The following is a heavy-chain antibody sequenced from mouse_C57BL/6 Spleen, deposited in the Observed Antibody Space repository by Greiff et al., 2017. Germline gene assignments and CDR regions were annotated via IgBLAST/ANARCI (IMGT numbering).Heavy chain of an antibody. Sequence: LVESGGGLVKPGGSLKLSCAASGFTFSDYGMHWVRQAPERGLEWVAYISSGSSTIYYADTVKGRFTISRDNAKNTLFLQMTSLRSEDTAMYYCASYYSKRYFDVWGTGTTVTVSS. CDR1: GFTFSDYG. J-gene: IGHJ1*03. V-gene: IGHV5-17*01. CDR3: ASYYSKRYFDV. D-gene: IGHD2-5*01. CDR2: ISSGSSTI.